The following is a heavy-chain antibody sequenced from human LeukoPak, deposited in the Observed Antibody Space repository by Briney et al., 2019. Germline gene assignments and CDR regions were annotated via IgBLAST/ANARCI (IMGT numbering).Heavy chain of an antibody. V-gene: IGHV3-15*01. Sequence: PGGSLRLSCVASGFTLTDAWTSGVRQAPGKGMDWGAWVRRRTVGATTAYPPPVKGRFTISRDDSENKLPLQMNRMKSEDTAVYYCTTDYLSYGSCPGAFDMWGQGTMVTVSS. D-gene: IGHD2-15*01. J-gene: IGHJ3*02. CDR2: VRRRTVGATT. CDR3: TTDYLSYGSCPGAFDM. CDR1: GFTLTDAW.